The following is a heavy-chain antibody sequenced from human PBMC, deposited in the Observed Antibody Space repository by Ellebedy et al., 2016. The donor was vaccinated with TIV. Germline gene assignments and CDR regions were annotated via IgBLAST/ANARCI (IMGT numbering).Heavy chain of an antibody. CDR2: IYSGGDT. Sequence: PGGSLRLSCAASGLTVSNNYMRWIRQAPGKGLEWVALIYSGGDTYYSDSVKGRFTISRDSSKNTVYLKMTNLRVEDTAVYYCARDRHCVADRCYSVWGQGTLVTVSS. J-gene: IGHJ4*02. CDR1: GLTVSNNY. V-gene: IGHV3-53*01. D-gene: IGHD2-15*01. CDR3: ARDRHCVADRCYSV.